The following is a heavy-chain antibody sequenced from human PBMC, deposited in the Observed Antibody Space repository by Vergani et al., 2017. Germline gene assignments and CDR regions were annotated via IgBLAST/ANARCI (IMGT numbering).Heavy chain of an antibody. V-gene: IGHV1-46*02. D-gene: IGHD2-15*01. CDR1: GYIFKNYY. J-gene: IGHJ4*02. CDR3: ASSIGYCTSGSCRAYYFDL. CDR2: VNFVTGAA. Sequence: VQLVQSGAEVRKPGASVTVSCTASGYIFKNYYIHWLRQAPGQGFQWMGIVNFVTGAATSPQKFEGRITMTRDTSTATFYMDLSSLKYEDTAIYYCASSIGYCTSGSCRAYYFDLWGQGTLVTVSS.